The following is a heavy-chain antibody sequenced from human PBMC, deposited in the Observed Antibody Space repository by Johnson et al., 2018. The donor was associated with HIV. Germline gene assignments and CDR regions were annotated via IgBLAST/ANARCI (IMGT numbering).Heavy chain of an antibody. CDR3: ARDPAAAALRAFDI. CDR2: IYSGGST. D-gene: IGHD6-13*01. Sequence: QVQLVESGGGVVQPGRSLRLSCAASGFTFSSYAMHWVRQAPGKGLEWVAVIYSGGSTYHADSVKGRFTISRDNSKNILYLQMNTLRAEDTAVYYCARDPAAAALRAFDIWGQGTMVTVSS. J-gene: IGHJ3*02. CDR1: GFTFSSYA. V-gene: IGHV3-30*04.